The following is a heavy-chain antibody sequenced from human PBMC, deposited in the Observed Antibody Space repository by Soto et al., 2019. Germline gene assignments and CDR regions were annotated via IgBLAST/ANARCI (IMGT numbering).Heavy chain of an antibody. D-gene: IGHD3-9*01. CDR3: AKGHFDWLLYSAFDY. CDR2: ISGSGGST. CDR1: GFTFSSYA. Sequence: EVQLLESGGGLVQPGGSLRLSCAASGFTFSSYAMSWVRQAPGKGLEWVSAISGSGGSTYYADTVKGRFTISRDNSKNTLYLQMNSLRAEDTAVYYCAKGHFDWLLYSAFDYWGQGTLVTVSS. J-gene: IGHJ4*02. V-gene: IGHV3-23*01.